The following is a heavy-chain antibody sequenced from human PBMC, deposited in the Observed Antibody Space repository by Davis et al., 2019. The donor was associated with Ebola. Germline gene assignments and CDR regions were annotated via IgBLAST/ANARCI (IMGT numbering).Heavy chain of an antibody. J-gene: IGHJ4*02. CDR1: GYTFTGYY. V-gene: IGHV1-2*04. D-gene: IGHD3-3*01. Sequence: ASVKVSCKASGYTFTGYYMHWVRQAPGQGLEWMGWINPNSGGTNYAQKFQGWVTMTRDTSASTAYMELSSLRSEDTAVYYCAPYDFWSGYYSWGQGTLVTVSS. CDR2: INPNSGGT. CDR3: APYDFWSGYYS.